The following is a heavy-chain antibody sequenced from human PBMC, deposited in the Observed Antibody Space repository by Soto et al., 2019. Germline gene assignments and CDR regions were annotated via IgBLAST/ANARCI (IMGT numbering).Heavy chain of an antibody. Sequence: SLRLSCAASGFTSSSYGMHWVRLAPGTGLEWVAVISYDGSNKYYADSVKGRFTISRDNSKNTLYRQMNSLRAEDTAVYYCASAGCYCGSCYTLVRLRYGMDVWGQGTTVT. CDR3: ASAGCYCGSCYTLVRLRYGMDV. V-gene: IGHV3-30*03. CDR2: ISYDGSNK. CDR1: GFTSSSYG. J-gene: IGHJ6*02. D-gene: IGHD2-15*01.